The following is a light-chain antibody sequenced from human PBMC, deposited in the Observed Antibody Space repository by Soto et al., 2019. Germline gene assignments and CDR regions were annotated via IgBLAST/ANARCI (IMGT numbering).Light chain of an antibody. CDR2: DVN. V-gene: IGLV2-8*01. J-gene: IGLJ1*01. CDR3: SSHAGDNNPFV. Sequence: QSALTQPPSASGSPGQSVTISCTGTSSDVGGYNFVSWYQQHPGKAPKLMIYDVNKRPSGVPDRFSGSKSANTASLTVSGLQAEDEADYYCSSHAGDNNPFVFGNGTKLTVL. CDR1: SSDVGGYNF.